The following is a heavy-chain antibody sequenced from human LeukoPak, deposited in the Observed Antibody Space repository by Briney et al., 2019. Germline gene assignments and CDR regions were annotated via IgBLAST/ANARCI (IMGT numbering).Heavy chain of an antibody. J-gene: IGHJ4*02. D-gene: IGHD1-26*01. Sequence: GGSLRLSCAASGFAFSRYWMSWVRQAPGKGLDWVANINQRGSEKYYAGSVKGRFTISRDNATNSVSLQMNSLRAEDTAVYYCARLDIDGSGRGRYSNDFWGQGTLVTVSA. CDR3: ARLDIDGSGRGRYSNDF. CDR2: INQRGSEK. V-gene: IGHV3-7*01. CDR1: GFAFSRYW.